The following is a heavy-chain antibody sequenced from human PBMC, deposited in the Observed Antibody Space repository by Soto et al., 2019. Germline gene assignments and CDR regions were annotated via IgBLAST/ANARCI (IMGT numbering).Heavy chain of an antibody. V-gene: IGHV1-18*01. J-gene: IGHJ4*02. CDR3: ARRLYGDYDY. CDR2: ISTFNGNT. D-gene: IGHD4-17*01. Sequence: QAQLVQSRAEVKEPGASVKVSCKASGYSFTTSGITWVRQAAGQGLEWMGWISTFNGNTNYAQKLQDRVTLTTDTPTSTAYMELRSLRSDDTAVYYCARRLYGDYDYWGQGTLVTVSS. CDR1: GYSFTTSG.